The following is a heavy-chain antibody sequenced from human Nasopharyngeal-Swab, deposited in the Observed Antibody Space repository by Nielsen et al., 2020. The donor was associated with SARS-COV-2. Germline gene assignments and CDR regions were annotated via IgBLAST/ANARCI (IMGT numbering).Heavy chain of an antibody. CDR2: IKQDGSEK. J-gene: IGHJ4*02. V-gene: IGHV3-7*01. CDR3: ARDLPYFDY. Sequence: GESLKISCAASGFTFSSYWMSWVRQAPGKGLEWVANIKQDGSEKYYVDSVKGRFTISRDNAKNSLYLQMNSLRAEDTVVYYCARDLPYFDYWGQGTLVTVSS. CDR1: GFTFSSYW.